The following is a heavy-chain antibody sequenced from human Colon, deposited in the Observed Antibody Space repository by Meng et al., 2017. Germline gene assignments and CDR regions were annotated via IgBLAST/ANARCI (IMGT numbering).Heavy chain of an antibody. J-gene: IGHJ4*02. CDR3: ARESADGGSFDL. CDR1: GYTLY. D-gene: IGHD2-15*01. CDR2: INPRTGDT. V-gene: IGHV1-2*06. Sequence: QVQLVQAGAEVKKPGASVTVSCKASGYTLYIHWVRLRPGEGLEWMGRINPRTGDTKFAQSFQGRVTMTWDTSTTTFSMDLRSLTTDDSAIYFCARESADGGSFDLWGQGTLVTVSS.